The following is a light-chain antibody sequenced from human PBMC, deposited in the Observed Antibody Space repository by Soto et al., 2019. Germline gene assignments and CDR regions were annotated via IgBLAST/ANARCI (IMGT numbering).Light chain of an antibody. CDR1: QSVSSSY. J-gene: IGKJ4*01. CDR3: QQYGSSRLT. Sequence: VLTQDPFSRSLTRVGEATLSCRASQSVSSSYLAWYQQKPGQAPRLLIYGASRRATGIPDRFSGSGSGTDFTLTISRLEPEDFAVYYCQQYGSSRLTFGGGTKVDIK. CDR2: GAS. V-gene: IGKV3-20*01.